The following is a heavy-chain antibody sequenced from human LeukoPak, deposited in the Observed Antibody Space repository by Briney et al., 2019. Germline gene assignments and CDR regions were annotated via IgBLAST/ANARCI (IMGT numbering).Heavy chain of an antibody. V-gene: IGHV4-34*01. Sequence: SETLSLTCAVYGGSFSGYYWSWIRQPPGKGLEWIGEINHSGSTNYNPPLKSRVTISVDTSKNQFSLKLSSVTAADTAVYYCARGLRSIAAYPYWGQGTLVTVSS. CDR1: GGSFSGYY. CDR3: ARGLRSIAAYPY. CDR2: INHSGST. J-gene: IGHJ4*02. D-gene: IGHD6-6*01.